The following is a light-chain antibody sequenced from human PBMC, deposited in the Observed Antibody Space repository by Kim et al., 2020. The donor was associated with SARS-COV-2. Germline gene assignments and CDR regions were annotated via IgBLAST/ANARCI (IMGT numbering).Light chain of an antibody. CDR3: QQHDNYPRT. CDR2: AAS. J-gene: IGKJ1*01. V-gene: IGKV1-9*01. CDR1: QGISRC. Sequence: DIHLTQSPSFLSASVGDRVTITCRASQGISRCLAWYQQTPGKAPKLLIYAASTLQTGVPSRFSGSGSGTEFTLTINSLQPEDFATYYCQQHDNYPRTFGQGTKVDIK.